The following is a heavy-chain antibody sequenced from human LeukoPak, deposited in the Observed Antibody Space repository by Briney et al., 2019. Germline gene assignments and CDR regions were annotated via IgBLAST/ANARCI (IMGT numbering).Heavy chain of an antibody. Sequence: ASVKVSCKASGYTFTGYYMHWVRQAPGQGLEWMGWINPNSGGTNYAQKFQGRVTMTRGTSISTAYMELSRLRSDDTAVYYCARNAHSSSWLNGFDPWGQGTLVTVSS. J-gene: IGHJ5*02. D-gene: IGHD6-13*01. CDR2: INPNSGGT. V-gene: IGHV1-2*02. CDR1: GYTFTGYY. CDR3: ARNAHSSSWLNGFDP.